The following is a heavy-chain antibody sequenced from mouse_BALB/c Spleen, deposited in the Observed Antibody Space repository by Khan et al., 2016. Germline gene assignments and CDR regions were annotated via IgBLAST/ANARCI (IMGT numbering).Heavy chain of an antibody. V-gene: IGHV3-2*02. CDR1: GYSITSDYA. D-gene: IGHD2-14*01. Sequence: VQLKESGPGLVKPSQSLSLTCTVTGYSITSDYACNGIRHLPGNKQACASYLSYSGSTSYHATVKGRISITRDPPKNRLFLQLSAVTTEDTATYDCARGSYRYAFAYWGQGTLVTVSA. J-gene: IGHJ3*01. CDR3: ARGSYRYAFAY. CDR2: LSYSGST.